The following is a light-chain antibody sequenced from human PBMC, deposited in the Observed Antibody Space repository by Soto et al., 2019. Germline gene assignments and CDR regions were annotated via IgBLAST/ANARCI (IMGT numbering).Light chain of an antibody. CDR2: GAS. CDR3: QQYNNLPHT. CDR1: QSVSSN. V-gene: IGKV3-15*01. Sequence: EIVMTQSPATLSVSPGERATLSCRASQSVSSNLAWYQQKPGQAPRLLIYGASTRATGIPARFSGSGSGTEFTLTISSLQSEAFAVYYCQQYNNLPHTFGQGTNVELK. J-gene: IGKJ1*01.